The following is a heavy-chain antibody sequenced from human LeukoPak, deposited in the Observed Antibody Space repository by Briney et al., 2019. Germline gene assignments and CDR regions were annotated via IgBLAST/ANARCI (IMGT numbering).Heavy chain of an antibody. J-gene: IGHJ5*02. CDR1: GGSFSGYY. CDR3: ARGRTVEMATMTWFDP. V-gene: IGHV4-34*01. D-gene: IGHD5-12*01. Sequence: SETLSLTCSVYGGSFSGYYWSWIRQPPGKGLEWIGEINHNGSTNYNPSLKSRVTISVDTSKNQFSLKLSSVTAADTAVYYCARGRTVEMATMTWFDPWGQGTLVTVSS. CDR2: INHNGST.